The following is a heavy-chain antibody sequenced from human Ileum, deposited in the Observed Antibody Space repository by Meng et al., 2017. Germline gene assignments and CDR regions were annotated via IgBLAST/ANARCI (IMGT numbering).Heavy chain of an antibody. V-gene: IGHV4-39*01. Sequence: QLQRQEEGPGLVKPTENLAHTGIGSGGSVTSSSYDWGWIGQPPGKGLEWIGGITYTGNSYTTPSLKTRLTTSLDTSKNQFSLRLNSLTAADTAVYYCAGQPTSSGAGYSWFDPWGQGILVTVSS. CDR2: ITYTGNS. CDR3: AGQPTSSGAGYSWFDP. J-gene: IGHJ5*02. CDR1: GGSVTSSSYD. D-gene: IGHD2-2*01.